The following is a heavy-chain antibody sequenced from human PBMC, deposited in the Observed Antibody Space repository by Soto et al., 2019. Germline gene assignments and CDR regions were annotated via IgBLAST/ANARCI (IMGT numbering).Heavy chain of an antibody. CDR3: ARDTGWGLGY. CDR1: GDSINSNYC. V-gene: IGHV4-4*02. D-gene: IGHD6-19*01. J-gene: IGHJ4*02. Sequence: QVQLQESGPGLVRPSGTLSLTCAVSGDSINSNYCWTWVRQPPGKGLEWIGEIYYSGGTSYNPSLKSRFTISMDKSKDQFSLNLTSVAGADTARYYCARDTGWGLGYWGQGTLVTVSS. CDR2: IYYSGGT.